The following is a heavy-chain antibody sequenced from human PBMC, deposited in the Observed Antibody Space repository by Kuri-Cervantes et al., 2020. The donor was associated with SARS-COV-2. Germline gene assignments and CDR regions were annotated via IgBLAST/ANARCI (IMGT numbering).Heavy chain of an antibody. V-gene: IGHV3-30*02. CDR3: AKDGGTEGFTIFGVVIATYYMDV. CDR2: IRYDGSNK. Sequence: GESLKISCAASGFTFSSYSMNWVRQAPGKGLEWVVFIRYDGSNKYYADSVKGRFTISRDNSKNTLYLQMNSLRAEDTAVYYCAKDGGTEGFTIFGVVIATYYMDVWAKGPRSPSP. CDR1: GFTFSSYS. D-gene: IGHD3-3*01. J-gene: IGHJ6*03.